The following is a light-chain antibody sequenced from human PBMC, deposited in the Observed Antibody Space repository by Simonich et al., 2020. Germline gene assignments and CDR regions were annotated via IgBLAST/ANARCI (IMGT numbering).Light chain of an antibody. Sequence: QSALTQPASVSGSPGQSITISCTGTSSDVGSYNLVSWYQQHPGTAPKLMIYEGSKRPSGVSNRFASSKSGNTASRTISGLQAEDEADYYCSSYTSSSTWVFGGGTKLTVL. CDR1: SSDVGSYNL. CDR2: EGS. J-gene: IGLJ3*02. V-gene: IGLV2-14*02. CDR3: SSYTSSSTWV.